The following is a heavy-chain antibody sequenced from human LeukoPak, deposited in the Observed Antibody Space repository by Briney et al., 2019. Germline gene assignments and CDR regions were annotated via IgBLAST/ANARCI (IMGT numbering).Heavy chain of an antibody. V-gene: IGHV4-59*01. Sequence: PSETLSLTCTVSGGSISSYYWSWIRQPPGKGLEWIGYIYYSRSTNYNPSLKSRVTISVDTSKNQFSLKLSSVTAADTAVYYCARYCSSTSCYAGGFDYWGQGTLVTVS. CDR2: IYYSRST. CDR1: GGSISSYY. D-gene: IGHD2-2*01. CDR3: ARYCSSTSCYAGGFDY. J-gene: IGHJ4*02.